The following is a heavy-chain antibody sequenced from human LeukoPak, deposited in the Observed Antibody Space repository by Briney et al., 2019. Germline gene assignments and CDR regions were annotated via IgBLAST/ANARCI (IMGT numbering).Heavy chain of an antibody. CDR2: IKQDGSEK. Sequence: GGSLRLSCAASGFTFSSYAMSWVRQAPGKGLEWVANIKQDGSEKYYVDSVKGRFTISRDNAKNSLYLQMNSLRAEDTAVYYCARDMEYYYDSSGFDYWGQGTLVTVSS. CDR3: ARDMEYYYDSSGFDY. CDR1: GFTFSSYA. D-gene: IGHD3-22*01. J-gene: IGHJ4*02. V-gene: IGHV3-7*01.